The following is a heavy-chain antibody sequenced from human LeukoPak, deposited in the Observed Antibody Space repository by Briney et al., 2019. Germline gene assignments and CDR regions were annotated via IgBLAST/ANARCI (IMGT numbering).Heavy chain of an antibody. D-gene: IGHD4-17*01. CDR2: IYYSGST. CDR1: GGSISSYY. V-gene: IGHV4-59*08. CDR3: ARGIPYATTVTGRAFDI. Sequence: SETLSLTCTVSGGSISSYYWSWIRQPPGKGLEWIGYIYYSGSTNYNPSLKSRVTISVDTSKNQFSLKLSSVTAADTAVYYCARGIPYATTVTGRAFDIWGQGTMVTVSS. J-gene: IGHJ3*02.